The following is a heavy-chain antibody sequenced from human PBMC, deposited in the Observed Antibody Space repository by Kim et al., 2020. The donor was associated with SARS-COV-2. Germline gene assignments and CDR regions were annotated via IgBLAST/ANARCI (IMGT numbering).Heavy chain of an antibody. D-gene: IGHD3-10*01. CDR2: INPSGGST. Sequence: ASVKVSCKSSDYTFTSYYIHWVRQAPGQGLEWMGIINPSGGSTTYSQKFQGRVTMTRDTSTDTAYMQLSGLRSEDTAFYYCARPSDAAEDSTGNTYYYVSGTYYSPFDLWGQGTLVTVLS. CDR3: ARPSDAAEDSTGNTYYYVSGTYYSPFDL. J-gene: IGHJ4*02. V-gene: IGHV1-46*01. CDR1: DYTFTSYY.